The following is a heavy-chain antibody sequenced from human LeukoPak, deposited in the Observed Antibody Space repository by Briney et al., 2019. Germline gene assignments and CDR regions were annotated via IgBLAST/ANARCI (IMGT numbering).Heavy chain of an antibody. J-gene: IGHJ5*02. Sequence: RASVKVSCKASGGTFSSYAISWVRQAPGQGLEWMGGIIPIFGTANYAQKFQGRVTITADESTSTAYMELSSLRSEDTAVYYCARDRVDYYDSSGYPENWFDPWGQGTLVTVSS. CDR1: GGTFSSYA. CDR2: IIPIFGTA. CDR3: ARDRVDYYDSSGYPENWFDP. D-gene: IGHD3-22*01. V-gene: IGHV1-69*13.